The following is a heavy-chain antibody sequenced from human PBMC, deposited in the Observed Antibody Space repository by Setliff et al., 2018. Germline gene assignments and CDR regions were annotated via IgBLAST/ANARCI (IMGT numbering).Heavy chain of an antibody. V-gene: IGHV3-33*01. CDR1: GFTFSRNG. J-gene: IGHJ4*02. CDR2: TWYDGTTK. CDR3: ARNTDLRNGFDY. Sequence: GGSLRLSCAASGFTFSRNGMHWVRQAPGKGLEWVAGTWYDGTTKYYADSVKGRFTVSRDNAKNSLYLQMNSLRAEDTAVYYCARNTDLRNGFDYWGQGTLVTVSS. D-gene: IGHD5-18*01.